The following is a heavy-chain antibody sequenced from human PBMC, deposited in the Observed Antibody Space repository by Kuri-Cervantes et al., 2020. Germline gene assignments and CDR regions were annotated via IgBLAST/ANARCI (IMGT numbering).Heavy chain of an antibody. V-gene: IGHV3-48*01. J-gene: IGHJ4*02. D-gene: IGHD3-22*01. CDR2: ISSSSSTI. CDR3: ARDQQPVVVIIPDYFDY. Sequence: LSLICAASGIPFSSYSMNWVRQAPGKGLEWVSYISSSSSTIYYADSVKGRFTISRDNAKDSLYLQMNSLRAEDTAVYYCARDQQPVVVIIPDYFDYWGQGTLVTVSS. CDR1: GIPFSSYS.